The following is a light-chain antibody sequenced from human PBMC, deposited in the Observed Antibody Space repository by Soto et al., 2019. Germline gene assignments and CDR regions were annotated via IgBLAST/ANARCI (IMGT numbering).Light chain of an antibody. CDR3: SSYTSSITLV. V-gene: IGLV2-14*01. Sequence: HSVLTQPASVSGSPGQSITISCTGTSSDVGGYNYVSWYQQHPGKAPKLMIYDVNNRPSGVSNRFSGSKSGNTASLTISGLQAEDEGDYYCSSYTSSITLVFGGGTKLTVL. CDR1: SSDVGGYNY. CDR2: DVN. J-gene: IGLJ2*01.